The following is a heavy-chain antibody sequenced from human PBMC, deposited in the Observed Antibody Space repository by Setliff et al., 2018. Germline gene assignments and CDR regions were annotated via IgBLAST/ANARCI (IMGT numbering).Heavy chain of an antibody. CDR2: MNPNSGNT. CDR3: ARGDTAMVVRAFDI. Sequence: ASVKVSCKASGYTSTSYDINWVRQATGQGLEWMGWMNPNSGNTGYAQKFQGRVTMTRNTSISTAYMELSSLRSEDTAVCYCARGDTAMVVRAFDIWGQGTMVTVS. CDR1: GYTSTSYD. D-gene: IGHD5-18*01. J-gene: IGHJ3*02. V-gene: IGHV1-8*02.